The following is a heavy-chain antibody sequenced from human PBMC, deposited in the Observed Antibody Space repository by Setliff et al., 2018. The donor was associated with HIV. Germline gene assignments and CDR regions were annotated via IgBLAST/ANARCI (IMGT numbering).Heavy chain of an antibody. D-gene: IGHD2-2*01. Sequence: LSLTCAVSGGSISSYYWSWIRQPPGKGLEWIGYIYSSGSTNYNPSLKSRVTMSVDTSKNQFSLKLSSVTAADMAVYYCARAGYCSSASCYFSGWFDPWGQGTLVTVSS. CDR3: ARAGYCSSASCYFSGWFDP. J-gene: IGHJ5*02. V-gene: IGHV4-4*08. CDR1: GGSISSYY. CDR2: IYSSGST.